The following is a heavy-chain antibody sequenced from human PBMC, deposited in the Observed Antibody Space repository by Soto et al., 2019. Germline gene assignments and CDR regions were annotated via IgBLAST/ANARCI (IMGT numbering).Heavy chain of an antibody. CDR2: IHVDGRS. CDR1: GSRVRVKN. J-gene: IGHJ6*02. CDR3: ARDLTLIGRDVLSYYFGMDV. V-gene: IGHV3-53*01. Sequence: GSLGVNCSASGSRVRVKNISWVRQAAGKGLEWVSMIHVDGRSYYGDSVRGRFIVSRDDSENTVYLQMNSLRAEATAVYYCARDLTLIGRDVLSYYFGMDVWGQGTKVTVYS. D-gene: IGHD3-10*01.